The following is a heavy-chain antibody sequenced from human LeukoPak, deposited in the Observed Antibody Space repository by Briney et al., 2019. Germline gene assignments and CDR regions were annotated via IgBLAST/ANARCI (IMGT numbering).Heavy chain of an antibody. J-gene: IGHJ6*02. CDR2: MNPNRGNT. V-gene: IGHV1-8*01. Sequence: ASVKVSCKASGYTFTSYDINWVRQATGQGLEWMGWMNPNRGNTGYAQKFQGRVTMTRNTSMSTAYMELSSLRSEDTAVYYCARIGFMRNQLKIHYYDSVLLYYYYGMDVWGQGTTVTVSS. CDR1: GYTFTSYD. D-gene: IGHD3-22*01. CDR3: ARIGFMRNQLKIHYYDSVLLYYYYGMDV.